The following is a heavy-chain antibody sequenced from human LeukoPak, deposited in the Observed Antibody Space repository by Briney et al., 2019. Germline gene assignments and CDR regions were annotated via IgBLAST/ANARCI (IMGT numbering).Heavy chain of an antibody. J-gene: IGHJ4*02. Sequence: GGSLRLSCAVSGLTFSRYAMSWVRQAPGKGLEWVSAISESGSGTYYADSVKGRFTISRDNSKDTLSLQMNSLRAEDTAVYYCAKTLYYYDSSGYSYWGQGTLVTVSS. CDR3: AKTLYYYDSSGYSY. V-gene: IGHV3-23*01. D-gene: IGHD3-22*01. CDR2: ISESGSGT. CDR1: GLTFSRYA.